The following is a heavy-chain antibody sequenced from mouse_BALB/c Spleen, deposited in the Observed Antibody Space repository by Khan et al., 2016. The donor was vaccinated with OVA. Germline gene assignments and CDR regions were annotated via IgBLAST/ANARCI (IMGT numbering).Heavy chain of an antibody. Sequence: LQESGPELVRPGDSVKISCKGSGYTFTDYAMHWVKQSHAKSLEWIGVISIYYDNINYKQNFKGKATMSVDKSSSTAYMELARLTSEDSAIYFCARGGQWLRRGGGNSDDWGQGTTLTVSS. CDR1: GYTFTDYA. CDR3: ARGGQWLRRGGGNSDD. V-gene: IGHV1S137*01. D-gene: IGHD2-2*01. CDR2: ISIYYDNI. J-gene: IGHJ2*01.